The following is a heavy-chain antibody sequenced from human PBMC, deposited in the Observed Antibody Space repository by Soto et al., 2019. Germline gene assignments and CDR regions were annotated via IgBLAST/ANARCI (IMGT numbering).Heavy chain of an antibody. D-gene: IGHD1-20*01. CDR3: AKAKNDYNWDNRPPFDY. CDR2: ISANDVGT. Sequence: RRLSCDASGFTLRNYAMTWIRQAPGKGLEWVSLISANDVGTYYAESVKTRFTISTDQSRNTVYLQMDSLRADDTAIYYCAKAKNDYNWDNRPPFDYWGQGTLVTVSS. V-gene: IGHV3-23*01. J-gene: IGHJ4*02. CDR1: GFTLRNYA.